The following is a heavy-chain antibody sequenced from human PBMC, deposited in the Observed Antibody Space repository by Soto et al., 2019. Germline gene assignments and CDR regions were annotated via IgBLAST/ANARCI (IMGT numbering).Heavy chain of an antibody. CDR2: ISAYNGNT. J-gene: IGHJ4*02. Sequence: ASVKVSCKASGYTFTSYGISWVRQAPGQGLEWMGWISAYNGNTNYAQKLQGRVTMTTDTSTSTAYMELRSLRSDDTAVYYCARDVSCTNGVCYTTGYFDYWGQGTLVTVSS. V-gene: IGHV1-18*01. CDR1: GYTFTSYG. D-gene: IGHD2-8*01. CDR3: ARDVSCTNGVCYTTGYFDY.